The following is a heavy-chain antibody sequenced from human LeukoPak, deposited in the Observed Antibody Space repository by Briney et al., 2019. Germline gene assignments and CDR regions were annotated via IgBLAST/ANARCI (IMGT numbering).Heavy chain of an antibody. CDR1: GFSFSSYA. V-gene: IGHV3-30*04. Sequence: PGGSLRLSCATSGFSFSSYAFYWIRQAPGKGLEWVAVISYDASNQYYADSVKGRFTISRDNSKNTLDLQMNSLRAEDTAVYYCASPSYYYGSGRALYYMDVWGKGTTVTISS. CDR3: ASPSYYYGSGRALYYMDV. D-gene: IGHD3-10*01. J-gene: IGHJ6*03. CDR2: ISYDASNQ.